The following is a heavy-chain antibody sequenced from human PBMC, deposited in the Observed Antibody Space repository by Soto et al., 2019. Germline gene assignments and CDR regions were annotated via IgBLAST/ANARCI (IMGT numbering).Heavy chain of an antibody. CDR3: AILFDSIWGSYRYPDVSAI. Sequence: RLEWMGWINAGNGNTKYSQKFQGRVTITRDTSASTAYMELSSLRSEDTAVYYCAILFDSIWGSYRYPDVSAIRGNG. V-gene: IGHV1-3*01. J-gene: IGHJ6*03. CDR2: INAGNGNT. D-gene: IGHD3-16*02.